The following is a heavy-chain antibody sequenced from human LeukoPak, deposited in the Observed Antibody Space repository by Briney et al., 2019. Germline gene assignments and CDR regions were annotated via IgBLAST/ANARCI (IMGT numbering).Heavy chain of an antibody. CDR2: IYPGDSDT. D-gene: IGHD3-22*01. CDR3: ASRPRFDTSGYHY. J-gene: IGHJ4*02. V-gene: IGHV5-51*01. CDR1: RYSFTSYW. Sequence: GESLKISCKGSRYSFTSYWIGWVRQMPGKGLEWMGIIYPGDSDTRYSPSFQGQVTISADKSISTAYLQWSSLKASDTAMYYCASRPRFDTSGYHYWGQGTLVTVSS.